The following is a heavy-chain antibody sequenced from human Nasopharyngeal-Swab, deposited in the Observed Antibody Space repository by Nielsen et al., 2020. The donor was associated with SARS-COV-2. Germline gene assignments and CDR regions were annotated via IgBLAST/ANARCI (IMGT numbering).Heavy chain of an antibody. J-gene: IGHJ4*02. CDR3: AKDYPELVGSSSIFDY. V-gene: IGHV3-33*06. Sequence: GESLKISCAASGFTFSSYGMHWVRQAPGKGLEWVAVIWYDGSHKYYADSVKGRFTISRDNSKNTLYLQMNSLRADDTAIYYCAKDYPELVGSSSIFDYWGQGILVTVSS. CDR2: IWYDGSHK. D-gene: IGHD3-10*01. CDR1: GFTFSSYG.